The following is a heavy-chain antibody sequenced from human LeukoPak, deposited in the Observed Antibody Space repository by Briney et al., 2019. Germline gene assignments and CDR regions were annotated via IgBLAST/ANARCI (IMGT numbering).Heavy chain of an antibody. CDR3: ARGDSSSWYYFDY. CDR1: GYTFTGYY. D-gene: IGHD6-13*01. CDR2: INPNNDDT. J-gene: IGHJ4*02. Sequence: ASVKVSCKASGYTFTGYYMHWVRQAPGQGLEWMGWINPNNDDTNYAQKFQGRVTMTRDTSINTAYMELSSLRSDDTAMYYCARGDSSSWYYFDYWGQGILATVSS. V-gene: IGHV1-2*02.